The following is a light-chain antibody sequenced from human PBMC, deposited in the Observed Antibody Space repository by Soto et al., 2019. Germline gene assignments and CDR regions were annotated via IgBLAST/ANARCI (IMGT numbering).Light chain of an antibody. CDR3: QQRGEWPPGAT. CDR2: VAS. V-gene: IGKV3D-20*02. CDR1: QSVSSSY. J-gene: IGKJ5*01. Sequence: EIVVTQSPGTLSLSPGEGATLSCRASQSVSSSYLAWYQQKPGQAPRLLIYVASKRATGIPARFSGSGSGTDFTLTISSLEPEDSAVYYCQQRGEWPPGATFGQGTRLEIK.